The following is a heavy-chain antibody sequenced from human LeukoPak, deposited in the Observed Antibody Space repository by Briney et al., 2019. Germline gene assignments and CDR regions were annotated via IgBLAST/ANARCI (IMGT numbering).Heavy chain of an antibody. V-gene: IGHV3-74*01. CDR2: INTDGSTT. J-gene: IGHJ4*02. CDR3: ARNFYYGHDY. D-gene: IGHD3-10*01. CDR1: GFTFSSYS. Sequence: GGSLRLSCAASGFTFSSYSMNWVRQAPGKGLVWVSRINTDGSTTTYADSVKGRFTISRDNAKNTLYLQMSSLRAEDTAVYFCARNFYYGHDYWGQGTLVTVSS.